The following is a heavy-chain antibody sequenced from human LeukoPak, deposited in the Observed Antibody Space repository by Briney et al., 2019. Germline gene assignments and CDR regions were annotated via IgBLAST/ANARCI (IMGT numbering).Heavy chain of an antibody. J-gene: IGHJ4*02. CDR1: GLTFSSYT. Sequence: GGSLRLSCTASGLTFSSYTMTWVRQAPGKGLKWVSTISTGDGNTYYADSVKGRFTASRDDSKNTLYLQMNSLRAEDTAVYYCAKDGGLWVSAHWGDSWGRGTLVTVSS. CDR3: AKDGGLWVSAHWGDS. D-gene: IGHD7-27*01. V-gene: IGHV3-23*01. CDR2: ISTGDGNT.